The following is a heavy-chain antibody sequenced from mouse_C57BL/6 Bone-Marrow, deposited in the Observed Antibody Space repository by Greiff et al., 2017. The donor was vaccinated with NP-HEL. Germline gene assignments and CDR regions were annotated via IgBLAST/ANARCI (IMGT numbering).Heavy chain of an antibody. V-gene: IGHV1-82*01. CDR1: GYAFSSSW. Sequence: QVQLQQSGPELVKPGASVKISCKASGYAFSSSWMNWVKQRPGKGLEWIGRIYPGDGDTNYNGKFKGKATLTADKSSSTAYMQLSSLTSEDSAVYYCARSVLLLDVWGTGTTVTVSS. D-gene: IGHD1-1*01. J-gene: IGHJ1*03. CDR2: IYPGDGDT. CDR3: ARSVLLLDV.